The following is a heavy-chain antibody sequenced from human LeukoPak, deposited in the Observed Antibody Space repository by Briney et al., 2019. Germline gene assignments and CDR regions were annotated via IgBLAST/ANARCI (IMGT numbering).Heavy chain of an antibody. CDR3: VRSYSRPYNQLDY. CDR1: GYTFRDYY. CDR2: GSGNSGAT. Sequence: ASVKVSCKASGYTFRDYYMHWVRQAPGQGLGWMAWGSGNSGATGYARKFQGRVTVTRDTSISTAYMELSSLRSDDTAVYYCVRSYSRPYNQLDYGGQGPLATVS. D-gene: IGHD1-1*01. V-gene: IGHV1-2*02. J-gene: IGHJ4*02.